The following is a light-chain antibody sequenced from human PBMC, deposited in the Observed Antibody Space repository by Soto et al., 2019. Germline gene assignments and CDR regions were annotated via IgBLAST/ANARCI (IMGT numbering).Light chain of an antibody. V-gene: IGLV2-14*01. CDR1: SSDVGGYNY. CDR2: EVT. CDR3: SRFTSSSPFV. J-gene: IGLJ1*01. Sequence: QSALTQPASVSGSPGQSITISCTGTSSDVGGYNYVSWYQQHPGKAPNLMIYEVTNRPSGVSNRVSDSKSGSTASLTISGLHPEDEADYYCSRFTSSSPFVFGTGTKLTVL.